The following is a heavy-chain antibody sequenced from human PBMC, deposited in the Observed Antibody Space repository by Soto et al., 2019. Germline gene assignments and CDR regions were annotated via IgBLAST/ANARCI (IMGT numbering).Heavy chain of an antibody. D-gene: IGHD6-19*01. Sequence: QVQLQESGPGLVKPSGTLSLTCAVSGGSISSSNWWSWVRQPPGRGLEWIGEIYHSGSTNYNPSLKSRVTISVDKSKNQFSLKLSSVTAADTAVYYCARGHSSGWGDYYYYGMDVWGQGTTVTVSS. J-gene: IGHJ6*02. V-gene: IGHV4-4*02. CDR3: ARGHSSGWGDYYYYGMDV. CDR2: IYHSGST. CDR1: GGSISSSNW.